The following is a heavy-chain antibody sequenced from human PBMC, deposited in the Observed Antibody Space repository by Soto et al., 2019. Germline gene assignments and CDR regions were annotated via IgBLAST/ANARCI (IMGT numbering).Heavy chain of an antibody. Sequence: VGSVRLSCAASGFTFSSYGMHWVRQAPGKGLEWVAVIWYDGSNKYYADSVKGRFTISRDNSKNTLYLQMNSLRAEDTAVYYCARPQYCSSTSCYGYGMDVWGQGTTVTVSS. CDR1: GFTFSSYG. J-gene: IGHJ6*02. CDR2: IWYDGSNK. V-gene: IGHV3-33*01. CDR3: ARPQYCSSTSCYGYGMDV. D-gene: IGHD2-2*01.